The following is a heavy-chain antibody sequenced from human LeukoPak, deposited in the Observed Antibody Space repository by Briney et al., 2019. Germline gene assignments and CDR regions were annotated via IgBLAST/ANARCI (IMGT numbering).Heavy chain of an antibody. CDR3: ARNVDTAMADYYYYGMDV. J-gene: IGHJ6*02. CDR2: IIPIFGTA. CDR1: GYTFTTYA. Sequence: ASVKVSCKASGYTFTTYAISWVRQAPGQGLEWMGGIIPIFGTANYAQKFQGRVTITADESTSTAYMELSSLRSEDTAVYYCARNVDTAMADYYYYGMDVWGQGTTVTVSS. D-gene: IGHD5-18*01. V-gene: IGHV1-69*13.